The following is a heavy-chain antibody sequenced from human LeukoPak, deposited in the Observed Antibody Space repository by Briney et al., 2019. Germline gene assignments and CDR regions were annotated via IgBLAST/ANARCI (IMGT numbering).Heavy chain of an antibody. V-gene: IGHV6-1*01. D-gene: IGHD3-22*01. CDR3: ARASRSYDSSGYQPPDY. CDR2: TYYRSKWSS. CDR1: GDSVSSKSAA. J-gene: IGHJ4*02. Sequence: SQTLSLTCAISGDSVSSKSAAWNWIRQSPSRGLEWLGRTYYRSKWSSGYAESVKSRITINPDTSKNQFSLQLRSVTPEDTAVYYCARASRSYDSSGYQPPDYWGQGTLVTVSS.